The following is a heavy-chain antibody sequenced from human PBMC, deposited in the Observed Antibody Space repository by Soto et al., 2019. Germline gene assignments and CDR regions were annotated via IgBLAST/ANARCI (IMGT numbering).Heavy chain of an antibody. Sequence: ASVKVSCKASGYTFTSYGMNWVRQAPGRGLEWMGWINPGKGNTKYSQKFQGRVIIGRDTSASTAYMELSSLRSEDTAVYYCARGGYFDSSNYLAYWGLGTLVTVSS. D-gene: IGHD3-22*01. CDR1: GYTFTSYG. V-gene: IGHV1-3*01. J-gene: IGHJ4*02. CDR2: INPGKGNT. CDR3: ARGGYFDSSNYLAY.